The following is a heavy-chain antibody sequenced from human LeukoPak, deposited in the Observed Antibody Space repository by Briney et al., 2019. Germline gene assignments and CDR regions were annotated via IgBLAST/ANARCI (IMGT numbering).Heavy chain of an antibody. D-gene: IGHD2-2*01. CDR1: GFTFSTYN. CDR3: ASAREYCISTNCYEYFQH. Sequence: GGSLRLSCAASGFTFSTYNMNWVRQAPGKGLEWVSVISSSSSDIYYADSVKGRFTISRDNAKNSLYLQMNSLRGEGTAVYYCASAREYCISTNCYEYFQHWGQGTLVTVSS. CDR2: ISSSSSDI. V-gene: IGHV3-21*01. J-gene: IGHJ1*01.